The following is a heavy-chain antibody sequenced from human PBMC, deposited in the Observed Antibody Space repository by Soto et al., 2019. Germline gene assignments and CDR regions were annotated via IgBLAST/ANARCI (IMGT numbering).Heavy chain of an antibody. J-gene: IGHJ6*02. D-gene: IGHD6-19*01. CDR1: GFTFSSYG. Sequence: PGGSLRLSCAASGFTFSSYGMHWVRQAPGKGLEWVAVISYDGSNKYYADSVKGRFTISRDNSKNTLYLQMNSLRAEDTAVYYCAKDRWLANYYYYYGMDVWGQGTTVTVS. V-gene: IGHV3-30*18. CDR2: ISYDGSNK. CDR3: AKDRWLANYYYYYGMDV.